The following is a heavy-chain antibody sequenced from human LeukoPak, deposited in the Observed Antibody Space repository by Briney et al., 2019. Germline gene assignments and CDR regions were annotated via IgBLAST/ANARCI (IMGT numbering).Heavy chain of an antibody. V-gene: IGHV5-51*01. CDR2: IFPGDSET. CDR3: TRRQWTAYAIGDY. Sequence: GESPLISCKASGVSFTSYWIAWVRQMPGKGLEWMGMIFPGDSETRYNPAFQGQVTISADKSNTTAYLQLSSLKASDTAIYYCTRRQWTAYAIGDYWGQGTLVTVSS. CDR1: GVSFTSYW. J-gene: IGHJ4*02. D-gene: IGHD2-8*01.